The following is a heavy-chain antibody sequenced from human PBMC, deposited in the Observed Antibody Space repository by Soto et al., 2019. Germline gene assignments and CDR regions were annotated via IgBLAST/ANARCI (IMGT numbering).Heavy chain of an antibody. D-gene: IGHD6-19*01. CDR1: GGSISSSSYY. CDR3: ASFPAGIAVAGFDY. CDR2: IYYSGST. V-gene: IGHV4-39*01. J-gene: IGHJ4*02. Sequence: SETLSLTCTVSGGSISSSSYYWGWIRQPPGKGLEWIGSIYYSGSTYYNPSLKSRVTISVDTSKNQFSLKLSSVTATDTAVYYCASFPAGIAVAGFDYWGQGTLVTVSS.